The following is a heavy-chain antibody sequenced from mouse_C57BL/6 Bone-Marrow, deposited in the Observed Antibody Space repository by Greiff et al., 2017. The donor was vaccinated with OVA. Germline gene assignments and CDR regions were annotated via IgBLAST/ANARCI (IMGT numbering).Heavy chain of an antibody. Sequence: EVMLVESGGGLVQPGGSMKLSCVASGFTFSNYWMNWVRQSPEKGLEWVAQIRLKSDNYATHYAESVKGRFTISRDDSKSSVYLQMNNLRAEDTGIYYCPSTMVTHYYAMDYWGQGTSVTVSS. CDR3: PSTMVTHYYAMDY. V-gene: IGHV6-3*01. CDR2: IRLKSDNYAT. D-gene: IGHD2-2*01. J-gene: IGHJ4*01. CDR1: GFTFSNYW.